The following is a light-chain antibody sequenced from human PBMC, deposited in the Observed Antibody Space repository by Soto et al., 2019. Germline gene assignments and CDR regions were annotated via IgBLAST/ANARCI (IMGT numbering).Light chain of an antibody. Sequence: EIVLTQSPATLSLSPEERATLSCRASQRFSSYLAWYQQKPGQAPSLLIYDASNRATGITARFRGSGSGTVFTIAIRGLQPEAVGVQYCQQRSKWMYTFDQGTKLEI. CDR1: QRFSSY. CDR3: QQRSKWMYT. J-gene: IGKJ2*01. V-gene: IGKV3-11*01. CDR2: DAS.